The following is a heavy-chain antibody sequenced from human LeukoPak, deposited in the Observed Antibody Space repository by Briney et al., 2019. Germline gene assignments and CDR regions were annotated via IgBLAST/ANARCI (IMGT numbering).Heavy chain of an antibody. CDR2: VSYDGSNK. CDR3: AKDGSGSYHNFDY. J-gene: IGHJ4*02. Sequence: GRSLRLSCAVSGFTFSNYGMHWVRQAPGKGLEWVAVVSYDGSNKYYADSVKGRFTMSRDNSKNTLYLQMNSLRAEDTAVYYCAKDGSGSYHNFDYWGQGTLVTVSS. D-gene: IGHD1-26*01. V-gene: IGHV3-30*18. CDR1: GFTFSNYG.